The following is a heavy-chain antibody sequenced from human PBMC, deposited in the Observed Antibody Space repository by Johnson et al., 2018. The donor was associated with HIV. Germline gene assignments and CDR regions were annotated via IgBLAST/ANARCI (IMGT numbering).Heavy chain of an antibody. J-gene: IGHJ3*02. V-gene: IGHV3-15*01. Sequence: VPLVESGGGLVKPGVSLRLSCAASGFTFSNAWMSWVRQAPGKGLEWVGRIKSKRDGGPTDSAAPVKGRFTISRDDSKNTLYLQMNSLKTEDTAVYYCTTGISWFGAITFDIWGQGTMVTVSS. CDR3: TTGISWFGAITFDI. CDR1: GFTFSNAW. CDR2: IKSKRDGGPT. D-gene: IGHD3-10*01.